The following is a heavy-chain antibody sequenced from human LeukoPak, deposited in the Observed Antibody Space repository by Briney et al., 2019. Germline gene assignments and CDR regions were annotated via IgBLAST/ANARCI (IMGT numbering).Heavy chain of an antibody. CDR2: IYPGDSDT. J-gene: IGHJ4*02. V-gene: IGHV5-51*01. CDR3: ARPFRYCNTTTCYTWIDY. Sequence: GESLKISCQGSGYIFTTYWIAWVRQMPGKGLEWMGIIYPGDSDTRYSPSFQGQATISTDKSISTAYLQWSSLKASGTAIYYCARPFRYCNTTTCYTWIDYWGQGTLVTVSS. CDR1: GYIFTTYW. D-gene: IGHD2-2*02.